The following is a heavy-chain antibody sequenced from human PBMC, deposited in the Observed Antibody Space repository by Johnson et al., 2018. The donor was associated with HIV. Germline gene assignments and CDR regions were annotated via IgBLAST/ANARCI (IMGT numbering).Heavy chain of an antibody. Sequence: VQLVESGGGVVQPGRSLRLSCAASGFTFSSYAMSWVRQAPGKGLEWVSAISGSGGSTYYADSVKGRFTISRDNSKNTLYLQMNSLRAEDTAVYYCARVDLGVTVTARRRGAFDIWGQGTTVTVSS. CDR3: ARVDLGVTVTARRRGAFDI. CDR2: ISGSGGST. CDR1: GFTFSSYA. J-gene: IGHJ3*02. D-gene: IGHD2-21*02. V-gene: IGHV3-23*04.